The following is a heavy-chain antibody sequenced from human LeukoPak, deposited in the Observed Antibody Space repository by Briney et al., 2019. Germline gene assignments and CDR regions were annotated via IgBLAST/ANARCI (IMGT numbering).Heavy chain of an antibody. CDR2: ISGSGGST. V-gene: IGHV3-23*01. CDR1: GFTFSSYA. J-gene: IGHJ4*02. Sequence: GGSLRLSCAASGFTFSSYAMSWVRQAPGKGLEWVSAISGSGGSTYYADSVKGRFTISRDNSKNTLYLQMNSLRAEDTAVYYCAKAYTYYYDSSGYNFDYWGQGTLVTVSS. CDR3: AKAYTYYYDSSGYNFDY. D-gene: IGHD3-22*01.